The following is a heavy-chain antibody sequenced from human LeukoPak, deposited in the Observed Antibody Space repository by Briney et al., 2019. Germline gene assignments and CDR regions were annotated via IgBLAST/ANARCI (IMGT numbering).Heavy chain of an antibody. CDR3: ARFGAPSYCGSGSYYNL. J-gene: IGHJ4*02. D-gene: IGHD3-10*01. CDR1: GDSVSSNSAA. Sequence: SQTLSLTCAISGDSVSSNSAAWNWIRQSPSRGLEWLGRTYYRSKWYNDYAVSVKSRITINPDTSKNQFSLQLNSVTPEDTAVYYCARFGAPSYCGSGSYYNLWGQGTLVTVSS. V-gene: IGHV6-1*01. CDR2: TYYRSKWYN.